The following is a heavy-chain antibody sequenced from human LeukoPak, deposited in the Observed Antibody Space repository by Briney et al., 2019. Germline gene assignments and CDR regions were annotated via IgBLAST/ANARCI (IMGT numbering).Heavy chain of an antibody. J-gene: IGHJ4*02. V-gene: IGHV3-30*18. CDR1: RFTFSSYG. CDR2: ISYDGSNK. CDR3: AKASTAMVTPFDY. Sequence: PGGSLRLSCSACRFTFSSYGMHWVRQAPGKGLEWLAVISYDGSNKYYADSVKGRVTISRDNSKNTLYLQMNSLRAEDTAVYYCAKASTAMVTPFDYWGPGTLVIVSS. D-gene: IGHD5-18*01.